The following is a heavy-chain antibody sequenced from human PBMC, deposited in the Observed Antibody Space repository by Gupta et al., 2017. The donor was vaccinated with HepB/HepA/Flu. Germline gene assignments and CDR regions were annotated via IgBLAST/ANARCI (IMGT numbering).Heavy chain of an antibody. V-gene: IGHV3-23*01. CDR2: ISGSGGSK. J-gene: IGHJ3*01. CDR3: SKAAHRPTTLDASET. Sequence: EVQVLESGGGVVQPGGSLRLSCTASGFIFSDYAMNWVRQASGKGMEWVSSISGSGGSKYYADAVRGRFTISRDNSENTVILEMNNLSHEDKAIYYCSKAAHRPTTLDASETWGRGTMVTVSS. D-gene: IGHD1-26*01. CDR1: GFIFSDYA.